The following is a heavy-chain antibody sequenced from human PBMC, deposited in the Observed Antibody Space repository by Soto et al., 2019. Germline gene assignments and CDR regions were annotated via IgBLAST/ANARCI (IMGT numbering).Heavy chain of an antibody. V-gene: IGHV1-18*01. CDR2: ISAYNGDT. D-gene: IGHD2-15*01. Sequence: QAQLVQSGPVLKKPGASVKVSCKASGYTFTNFGISWVRQAPGQGLEWMGWISAYNGDTNYAQRFQDRVTMTTDTSTNTAYMDLGCLRSDDTAVYYCVRDSRAIVDKWFDPWGQGTLLTVSS. J-gene: IGHJ5*02. CDR1: GYTFTNFG. CDR3: VRDSRAIVDKWFDP.